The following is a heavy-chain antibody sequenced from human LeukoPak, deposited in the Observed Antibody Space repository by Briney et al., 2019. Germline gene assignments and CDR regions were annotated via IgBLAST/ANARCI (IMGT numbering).Heavy chain of an antibody. D-gene: IGHD3-3*01. CDR3: ARDPTTYYDFWSGYYVPSTSL. CDR2: IKQDGSEK. CDR1: RFTFSSYW. Sequence: GGSLRLSCAASRFTFSSYWMSWVRQAPGKGLEWVANIKQDGSEKYYVGSVKGRFTISRDNAKNSLYLQMNSLRAEDTAVYYGARDPTTYYDFWSGYYVPSTSLWGQGTLVTVSS. J-gene: IGHJ4*02. V-gene: IGHV3-7*01.